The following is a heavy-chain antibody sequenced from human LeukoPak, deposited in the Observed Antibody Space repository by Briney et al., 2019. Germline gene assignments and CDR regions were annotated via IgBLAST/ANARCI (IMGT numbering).Heavy chain of an antibody. CDR3: TTGIKTADH. J-gene: IGHJ4*02. D-gene: IGHD2-15*01. CDR2: IRSKPYGETT. V-gene: IGHV3-49*04. Sequence: PGGSLRLSCVASGFTFSSYAMHWVRQAPGKGLEWVGFIRSKPYGETTEYAASVKGRFTISRDDSKSIAYLQMNSLKTEDTAVYYCTTGIKTADHWGQGTLVTVSS. CDR1: GFTFSSYA.